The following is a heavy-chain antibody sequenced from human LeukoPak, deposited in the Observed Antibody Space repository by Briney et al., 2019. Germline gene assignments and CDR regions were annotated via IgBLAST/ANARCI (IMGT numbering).Heavy chain of an antibody. CDR1: GFTFSAYS. D-gene: IGHD6-19*01. J-gene: IGHJ5*02. CDR3: ARGIPVAGTIANWFDP. CDR2: FTSRSRSI. Sequence: HTGGSLRLSCAASGFTFSAYSMTWVRQVPGKGLEWVSSFTSRSRSIYYADSVKGRFTISRDNSKNTLYLQMNSLRAEDTAVYYCARGIPVAGTIANWFDPWGQGTLVTVSS. V-gene: IGHV3-48*01.